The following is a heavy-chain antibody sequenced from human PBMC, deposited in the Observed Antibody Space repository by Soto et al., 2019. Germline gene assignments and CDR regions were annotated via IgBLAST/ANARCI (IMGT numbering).Heavy chain of an antibody. CDR2: IHSSGST. Sequence: QVQLQESGPGLVKPSETLSLTCTVSGGSISSYYWNWIRQPPGKGLEWIGYIHSSGSTDYNPSLKSRVTFSVDTSKNHFSLRLSSVTAADTAVYYCARDSSGWFDPCGQGTLVTVSS. J-gene: IGHJ5*02. D-gene: IGHD3-10*01. CDR3: ARDSSGWFDP. CDR1: GGSISSYY. V-gene: IGHV4-59*01.